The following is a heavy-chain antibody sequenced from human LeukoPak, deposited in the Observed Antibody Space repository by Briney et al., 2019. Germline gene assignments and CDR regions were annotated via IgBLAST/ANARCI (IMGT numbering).Heavy chain of an antibody. V-gene: IGHV3-9*03. CDR2: ISWNSGSV. D-gene: IGHD5-18*01. CDR1: GFTFDDYA. Sequence: GRSLRLSCAGSGFTFDDYAMHSVRQAPGKGLEWVSGISWNSGSVGYADSVKGRFTISRDNAKNSLYLQMNSLRAKDMALYFCAKGSSYSFGYWYFDLWGRGTLVTVSS. J-gene: IGHJ2*01. CDR3: AKGSSYSFGYWYFDL.